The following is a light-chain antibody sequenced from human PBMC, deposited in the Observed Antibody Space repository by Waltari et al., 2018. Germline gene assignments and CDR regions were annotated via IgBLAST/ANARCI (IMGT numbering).Light chain of an antibody. CDR1: SSNIGSNT. CDR2: SNN. CDR3: SAWDDSLNGWV. Sequence: QSVLTQPPSASGTPGQRVTISCSGSSSNIGSNTVNWYQQLPGTAPKLLIYSNNQRPSGVPDRFAGSKSGTSASRAISGLQSEDEADYYWSAWDDSLNGWVFGGGTKLTVL. V-gene: IGLV1-44*01. J-gene: IGLJ3*02.